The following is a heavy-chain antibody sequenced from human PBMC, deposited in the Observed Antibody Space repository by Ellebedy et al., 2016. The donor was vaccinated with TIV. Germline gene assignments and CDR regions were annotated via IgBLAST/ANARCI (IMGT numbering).Heavy chain of an antibody. V-gene: IGHV4-38-2*02. D-gene: IGHD2-15*01. J-gene: IGHJ5*02. CDR2: IYHSGST. CDR3: ARARGYCSGGSCYSAGNWFDP. Sequence: SETLSLTCTVSGYSISSGYYWGWIRQPPGKGLEWIGSIYHSGSTYYNPSLKSRVTISVDRSKNQFSLKLSSVTAADTAVYYCARARGYCSGGSCYSAGNWFDPWGQGTLVTVSS. CDR1: GYSISSGYY.